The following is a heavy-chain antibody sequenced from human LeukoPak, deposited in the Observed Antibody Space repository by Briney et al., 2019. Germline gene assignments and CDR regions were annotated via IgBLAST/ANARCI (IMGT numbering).Heavy chain of an antibody. D-gene: IGHD2-2*01. Sequence: ASVKVSCKASGYTFTSYGISWVRQAPGQGLEWMGWISVYNSNTNYAQKLQGRVTMTTDTSTSTAYMELRSLRSDDTAVYYCARASGYCTSTSCPDMDYWGQGTLVTVSS. J-gene: IGHJ4*02. CDR1: GYTFTSYG. CDR2: ISVYNSNT. V-gene: IGHV1-18*01. CDR3: ARASGYCTSTSCPDMDY.